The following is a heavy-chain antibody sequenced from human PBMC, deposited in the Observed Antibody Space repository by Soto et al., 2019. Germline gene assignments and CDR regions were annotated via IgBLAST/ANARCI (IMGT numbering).Heavy chain of an antibody. CDR1: AFTVSNYD. J-gene: IGHJ4*02. V-gene: IGHV3-66*02. Sequence: PGGSLRLSCTASAFTVSNYDMSWFRQAPGKGLEWVSIIYAGGTTYYTDSVKGRFTISRDNSKNTLYLQMNSLRAEDTAVYYCARDESGSYFSLDYWGQGTLVTVSS. CDR3: ARDESGSYFSLDY. CDR2: IYAGGTT. D-gene: IGHD1-26*01.